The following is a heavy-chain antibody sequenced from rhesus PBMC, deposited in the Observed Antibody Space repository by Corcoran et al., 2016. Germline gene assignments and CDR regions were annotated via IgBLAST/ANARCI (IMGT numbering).Heavy chain of an antibody. CDR1: GFTFSSYG. V-gene: IGHV3S42*01. Sequence: EVQLVESGGGLAKRGGSLRLSCAASGFTFSSYGRNWVRQAPGKGLEWVSAINSRAGSTYYADSGKCRFAISRDNSKNTLSLQMNSLRAEDTAVYSCAKERYSSGWANFDYWGQGVLVTVSS. CDR2: INSRAGST. D-gene: IGHD6-31*01. J-gene: IGHJ4*01. CDR3: AKERYSSGWANFDY.